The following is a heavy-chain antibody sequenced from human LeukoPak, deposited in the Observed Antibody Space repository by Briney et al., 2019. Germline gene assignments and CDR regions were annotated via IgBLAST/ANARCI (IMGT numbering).Heavy chain of an antibody. J-gene: IGHJ3*02. CDR1: GFTLSDYH. D-gene: IGHD3-22*01. V-gene: IGHV3-72*01. CDR2: TRNKVRKYTT. CDR3: SRDGLAGDNSAFDM. Sequence: GGSLRLSCAASGFTLSDYHMDWVRQAPGKGLEWVGRTRNKVRKYTTEYAASVKGRFSISRDESKNSVFLQLNSLSTEDTAVYYCSRDGLAGDNSAFDMWGQGTMVTVSS.